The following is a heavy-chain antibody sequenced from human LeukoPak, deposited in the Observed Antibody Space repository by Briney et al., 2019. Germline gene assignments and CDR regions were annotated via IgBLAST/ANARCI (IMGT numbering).Heavy chain of an antibody. Sequence: PGGSLRLSCAASGFTFSSYDMTWVRQAPGKGLEWVSGISGSGGSTYYADSVKGRFTISRDNSKNTLYLQMNSLGAEDTAVYFCAKEDRVYGSGENNWFDPWGQGTLVTVSS. CDR2: ISGSGGST. CDR3: AKEDRVYGSGENNWFDP. CDR1: GFTFSSYD. D-gene: IGHD3-10*01. V-gene: IGHV3-23*01. J-gene: IGHJ5*02.